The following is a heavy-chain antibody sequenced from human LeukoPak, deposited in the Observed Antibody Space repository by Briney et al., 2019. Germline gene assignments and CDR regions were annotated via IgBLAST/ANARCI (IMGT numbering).Heavy chain of an antibody. V-gene: IGHV3-11*01. Sequence: GGSLRLSCAASGFNLSDYYMSWIRQAPGKGLEWVSYMSSSGSNTYYADSVKGRFTISRDNAKNSLYLQMNSLRAEDTAVYYCARDIVSTIPAYGMDVWGQGTMVTVSS. D-gene: IGHD5/OR15-5a*01. J-gene: IGHJ6*02. CDR3: ARDIVSTIPAYGMDV. CDR2: MSSSGSNT. CDR1: GFNLSDYY.